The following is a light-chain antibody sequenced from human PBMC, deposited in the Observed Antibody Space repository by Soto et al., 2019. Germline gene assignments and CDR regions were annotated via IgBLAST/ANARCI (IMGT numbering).Light chain of an antibody. CDR1: SSNIGAGYE. CDR2: GNN. V-gene: IGLV1-40*01. J-gene: IGLJ3*02. Sequence: QPVLTQPPSVSGAPGQRVTISCTGSSSNIGAGYEVHWYQQLPGTAPKLLIYGNNNRPSGVPDRFSGSKSGTSASLAITGLQAEDETDYFCQSYDSRLSGYVFGGGTKVTVL. CDR3: QSYDSRLSGYV.